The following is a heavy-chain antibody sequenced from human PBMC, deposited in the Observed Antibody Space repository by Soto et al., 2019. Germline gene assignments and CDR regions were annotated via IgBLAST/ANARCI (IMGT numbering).Heavy chain of an antibody. V-gene: IGHV1-3*01. D-gene: IGHD3-3*01. CDR2: INSGNGNT. CDR1: RYTFTSHA. Sequence: ASVKFSCNASRYTFTSHAIHWVRQAPGQMLECMVWINSGNGNTKYXXKFQGRAXXTKHASATTAXMDVRXVGSEDTAVYYCARDEDFWGQGTLVTVS. CDR3: ARDEDF. J-gene: IGHJ4*02.